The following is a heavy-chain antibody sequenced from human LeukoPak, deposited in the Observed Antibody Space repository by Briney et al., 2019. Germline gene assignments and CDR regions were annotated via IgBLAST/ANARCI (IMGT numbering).Heavy chain of an antibody. D-gene: IGHD2-2*01. V-gene: IGHV4-39*01. Sequence: PSETLSLTCTVPGGSSSSSRYYWGWIRQPPGNGLEWIGSIYYSGSTYYNPSLKSRVTLSVDSSKTQFSLKLSSVTATDTAVYYCARHPYQLLWLSWFDPWGQGTLVTVSS. CDR1: GGSSSSSRYY. J-gene: IGHJ5*02. CDR3: ARHPYQLLWLSWFDP. CDR2: IYYSGST.